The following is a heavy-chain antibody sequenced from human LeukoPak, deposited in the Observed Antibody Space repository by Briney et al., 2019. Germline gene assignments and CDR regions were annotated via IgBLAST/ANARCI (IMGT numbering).Heavy chain of an antibody. CDR2: ISSSSSYI. CDR3: ARHPDYGDYYYYYMDV. D-gene: IGHD4-17*01. CDR1: GFTFSSYS. V-gene: IGHV3-21*01. J-gene: IGHJ6*03. Sequence: GGSLRLSCAASGFTFSSYSMNWVRQAPGKGLEWVSSISSSSSYIYYADSVKGRFTISRDNSKNTLYLQMNSLRAEDTAVYYCARHPDYGDYYYYYMDVWGKGTTVTISS.